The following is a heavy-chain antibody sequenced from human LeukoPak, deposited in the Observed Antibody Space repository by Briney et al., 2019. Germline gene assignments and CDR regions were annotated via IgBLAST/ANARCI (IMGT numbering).Heavy chain of an antibody. Sequence: GGSLRLSCAASGFTFSSYGMHWVRQAPGKGLEWVAVIWYGGSNKYYADSVKGRFTISRDNSKNTLYLQMNSLRAEDTAVYYCARLMVRGVMAIDYWGQGTLVTVSS. CDR1: GFTFSSYG. CDR3: ARLMVRGVMAIDY. V-gene: IGHV3-33*08. D-gene: IGHD3-10*01. CDR2: IWYGGSNK. J-gene: IGHJ4*02.